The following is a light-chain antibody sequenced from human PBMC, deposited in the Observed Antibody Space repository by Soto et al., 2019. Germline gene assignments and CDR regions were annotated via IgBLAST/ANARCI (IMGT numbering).Light chain of an antibody. CDR3: QQRSNWTRT. CDR1: QSVSSY. CDR2: DAS. Sequence: EIVLTQSPATLSLSPGERATLSCRASQSVSSYLAWYQQKPGQAPRLLIYDASNRATGIPARFSGRGSGTDFTLTISSQEQEDFAVNYCQQRSNWTRTFGQGTNVEIK. J-gene: IGKJ1*01. V-gene: IGKV3-11*01.